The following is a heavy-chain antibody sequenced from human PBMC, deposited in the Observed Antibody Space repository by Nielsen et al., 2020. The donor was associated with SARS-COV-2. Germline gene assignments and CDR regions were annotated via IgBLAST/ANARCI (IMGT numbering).Heavy chain of an antibody. V-gene: IGHV3-30*18. Sequence: GGSLRLSCAASGFTFSSYGMHWVRQAPGKGLEWVAVILYDGSNKYYADSVKGRFTISRDNSKNTLYLQMNSLRAEDTAVYYCAKDLQDGYNSADIDYWGQGTLVTVSS. CDR2: ILYDGSNK. CDR1: GFTFSSYG. CDR3: AKDLQDGYNSADIDY. D-gene: IGHD5-24*01. J-gene: IGHJ4*02.